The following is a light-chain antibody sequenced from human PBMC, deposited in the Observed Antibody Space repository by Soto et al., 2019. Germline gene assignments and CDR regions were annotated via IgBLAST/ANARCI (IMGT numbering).Light chain of an antibody. CDR2: GAS. J-gene: IGKJ2*01. CDR1: QSVSSN. V-gene: IGKV3-15*01. CDR3: QQYSNWPYT. Sequence: IVMTQSPATLSVSPGERATLSCRARQSVSSNLAWYQQKPGQAPRLLIYGASTRATGIPARFSGSGSGTEFTLTISSLQSEDFAVYYCQQYSNWPYTFGQGTNLEIK.